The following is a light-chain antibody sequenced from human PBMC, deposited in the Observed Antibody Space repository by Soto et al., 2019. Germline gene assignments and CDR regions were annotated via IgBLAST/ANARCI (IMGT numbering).Light chain of an antibody. CDR2: SNS. CDR3: AAWDDRQNARYV. J-gene: IGLJ1*01. V-gene: IGLV1-44*01. CDR1: SSNIATKS. Sequence: QSVLTQPPSASGTPGQRVTISCSGSSSNIATKSVNWYQQLPGTAPKLLIYSNSQRSSGVPDRFSGSNSGTAASLAILGLQPEDEADYYCAAWDDRQNARYVFGTGTKVTVL.